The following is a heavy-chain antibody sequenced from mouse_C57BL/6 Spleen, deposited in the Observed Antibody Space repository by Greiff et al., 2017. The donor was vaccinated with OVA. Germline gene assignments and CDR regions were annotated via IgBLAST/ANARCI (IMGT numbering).Heavy chain of an antibody. CDR3: ARYVYSNSPYFDY. V-gene: IGHV1-50*01. J-gene: IGHJ2*01. CDR1: GYTFTSYW. D-gene: IGHD2-5*01. CDR2: IDPSDSYT. Sequence: QVQLQQPGAELVKPRASVKLSCKASGYTFTSYWMQWVKQRPGQGLEWIGEIDPSDSYTNYNQKFKGKAPLTVDTSSSTAYMQLSSLTSEASAVYYCARYVYSNSPYFDYWGQGTTLTVSS.